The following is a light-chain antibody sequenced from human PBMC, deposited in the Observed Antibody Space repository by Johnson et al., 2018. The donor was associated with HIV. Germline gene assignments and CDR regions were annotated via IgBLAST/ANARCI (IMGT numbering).Light chain of an antibody. CDR3: GTWDNGLSAYV. CDR1: SSNIGNNL. V-gene: IGLV1-51*02. CDR2: ANN. J-gene: IGLJ1*01. Sequence: QSVLTQPPSVSAPPWQKVTISCSGSSSNIGNNLASWYQQLPGTAPKLLIYANNKRPSGIPDRFSGSKSGTSATLGITGLQTGDEADYYCGTWDNGLSAYVLGTGTKVTVL.